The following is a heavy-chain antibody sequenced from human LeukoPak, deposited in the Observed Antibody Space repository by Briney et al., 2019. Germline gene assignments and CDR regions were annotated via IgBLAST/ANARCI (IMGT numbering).Heavy chain of an antibody. D-gene: IGHD3-22*01. CDR1: GYTFPSYF. Sequence: ASVKVSCKASGYTFPSYFMHWVRQAPGQGLEWMGIINPSGGSTSYAQKFQGRVTMTRDTSTSTVYMELSSLRSEDTAVYYCARESIYDSSGYPYYGMDVWGQGTTVTVSS. V-gene: IGHV1-46*01. CDR3: ARESIYDSSGYPYYGMDV. CDR2: INPSGGST. J-gene: IGHJ6*02.